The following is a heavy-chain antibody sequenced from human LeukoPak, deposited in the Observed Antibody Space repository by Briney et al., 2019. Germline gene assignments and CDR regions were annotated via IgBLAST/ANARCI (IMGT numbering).Heavy chain of an antibody. CDR3: AAKGNGYTGIYVFAQ. CDR2: MYSSGGT. J-gene: IGHJ4*02. V-gene: IGHV3-66*01. CDR1: GYSVSSNY. Sequence: GGSLRLSCAASGYSVSSNYMSWVRQAPGKGLEWVSVMYSSGGTFYTDSVKGRFTISRDNSKNTLDLQMNSLTVEDTAVYYCAAKGNGYTGIYVFAQWGQGTLVTVSS. D-gene: IGHD1-26*01.